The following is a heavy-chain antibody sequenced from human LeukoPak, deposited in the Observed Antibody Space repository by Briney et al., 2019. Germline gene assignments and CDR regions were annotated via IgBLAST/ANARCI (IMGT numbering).Heavy chain of an antibody. V-gene: IGHV3-30*04. Sequence: GGSLRLSCAASGFTFSSYAMHWVRQAPGKGLEWEAVISYDGSNKYYADSVKGRFTISRDNSKNTLYLQMNSLRAEDTAVYYCARAGYFDYWGQGTPVTVSS. CDR2: ISYDGSNK. CDR3: ARAGYFDY. J-gene: IGHJ4*02. CDR1: GFTFSSYA.